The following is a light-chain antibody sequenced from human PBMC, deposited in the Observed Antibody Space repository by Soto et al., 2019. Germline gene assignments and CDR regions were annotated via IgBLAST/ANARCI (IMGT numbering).Light chain of an antibody. V-gene: IGLV1-40*03. CDR3: QSYDSSLSGYV. CDR1: SSNIGAGYD. J-gene: IGLJ1*01. CDR2: ANS. Sequence: QSALTQPPSVSVAPGQRVTISCTGSSSNIGAGYDVHWYQQLPGTAPQLLIYANSNRPSGVPGRFSGSKSGASASLAITGLQAEDEADYYCQSYDSSLSGYVFGTGTKVTVL.